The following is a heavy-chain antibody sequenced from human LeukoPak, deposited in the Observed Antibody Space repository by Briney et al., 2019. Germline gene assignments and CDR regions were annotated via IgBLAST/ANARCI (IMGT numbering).Heavy chain of an antibody. Sequence: GGSLRLSCAASGFTFNTYAMHWVRQAPXXXXXXXXVISYDGRTKYYRDSVTGRFTVSRDNSKNTLYVQMNSLRAEDTAVYYCARANGWYGNYFDYWGQGTLVTVSS. CDR2: ISYDGRTK. CDR1: GFTFNTYA. CDR3: ARANGWYGNYFDY. V-gene: IGHV3-30*07. J-gene: IGHJ4*02. D-gene: IGHD6-19*01.